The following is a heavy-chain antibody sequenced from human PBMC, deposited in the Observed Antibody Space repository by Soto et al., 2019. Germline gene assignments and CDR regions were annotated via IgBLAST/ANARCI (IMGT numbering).Heavy chain of an antibody. CDR3: ARGPRHPEGILTGYGGYYFDY. CDR1: GYTFTSYG. V-gene: IGHV1-18*01. J-gene: IGHJ4*02. D-gene: IGHD3-9*01. Sequence: ASVKVSCKASGYTFTSYGISWVRQAPGQGLEWMGWISAYNGNTNYAQKLQGRVTMTTDTSTSTAYMELRSLRSDDTAVYYCARGPRHPEGILTGYGGYYFDYWGQGTLVTVSS. CDR2: ISAYNGNT.